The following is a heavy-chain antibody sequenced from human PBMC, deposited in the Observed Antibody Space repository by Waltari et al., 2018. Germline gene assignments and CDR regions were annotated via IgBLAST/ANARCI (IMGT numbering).Heavy chain of an antibody. CDR3: AALSYYSFDI. J-gene: IGHJ3*02. V-gene: IGHV3-7*01. CDR2: IKQDGGEK. D-gene: IGHD3-16*01. CDR1: GFTFRNFW. Sequence: VQLVESGGGLVQPGGSLSLSCAASGFTFRNFWMRWVRQAPGKGLEWVANIKQDGGEKSYVDSVKGRFTISRDNAKNSLYLQMNSLGGDDTALYYCAALSYYSFDIWGQGTVVTVSS.